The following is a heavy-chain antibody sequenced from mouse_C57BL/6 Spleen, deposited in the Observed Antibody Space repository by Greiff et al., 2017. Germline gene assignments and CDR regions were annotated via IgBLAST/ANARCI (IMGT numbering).Heavy chain of an antibody. CDR1: GFNIKDYY. J-gene: IGHJ3*01. Sequence: VQLQQSGAELVKPGASVKLSCTASGFNIKDYYMHWVQQRTEQGLEWIGWIDPEDGETKYAPKFQGKATITADTSSNTTYLQLSSMTSGDTAVYYCAWNGNYGGAWFADWGQGTLVTVSA. CDR3: AWNGNYGGAWFAD. CDR2: IDPEDGET. D-gene: IGHD2-1*01. V-gene: IGHV14-2*01.